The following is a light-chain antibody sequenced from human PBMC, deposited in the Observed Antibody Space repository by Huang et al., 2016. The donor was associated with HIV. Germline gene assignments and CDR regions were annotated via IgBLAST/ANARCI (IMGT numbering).Light chain of an antibody. CDR1: QGVSTS. CDR3: QQAHSFPFT. V-gene: IGKV1-12*01. J-gene: IGKJ5*01. CDR2: GSS. Sequence: DIQMTQSPSSVSASVGDRVTITCRASQGVSTSLAWYQQRPGKAPHLLIFGSSTLQSGVPSRFSASGSVTHFTLTISSLQSEDFATYYCQQAHSFPFTFGQGTRLDIK.